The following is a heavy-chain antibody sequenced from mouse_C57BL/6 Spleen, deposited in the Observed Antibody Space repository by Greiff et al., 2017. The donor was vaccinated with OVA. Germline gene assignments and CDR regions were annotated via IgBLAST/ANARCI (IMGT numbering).Heavy chain of an antibody. CDR2: IYPGDGYT. Sequence: QVQLQQSGPELVKPGASVKISCKASGYAFSSSWMNWVKQRPGKGLEWIGRIYPGDGYTNYNGKFKGKATLTADKSSSTAYMQLSSLTSEDSAVYFCARKEDSNYGDAMDYWGQGTSVTVSS. D-gene: IGHD2-5*01. V-gene: IGHV1-82*01. CDR1: GYAFSSSW. CDR3: ARKEDSNYGDAMDY. J-gene: IGHJ4*01.